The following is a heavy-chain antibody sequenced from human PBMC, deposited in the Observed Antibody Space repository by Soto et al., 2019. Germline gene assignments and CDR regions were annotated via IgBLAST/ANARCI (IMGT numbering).Heavy chain of an antibody. Sequence: SEPLSLTXAVYGGSFSGYYWSWIRQPPGKGLEWIGEINHSGSTNYNPSLKSRVTISVDTSKNQFSLKLSSVTAADTAVYYCARGKVDYDFWSGYSYYYYYYGMDVWGQGTTVTVSS. CDR2: INHSGST. CDR1: GGSFSGYY. V-gene: IGHV4-34*01. D-gene: IGHD3-3*01. CDR3: ARGKVDYDFWSGYSYYYYYYGMDV. J-gene: IGHJ6*02.